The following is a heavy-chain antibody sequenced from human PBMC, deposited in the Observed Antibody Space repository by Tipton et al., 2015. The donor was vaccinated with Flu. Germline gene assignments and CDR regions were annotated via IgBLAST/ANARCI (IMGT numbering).Heavy chain of an antibody. CDR1: GFTFNNYG. Sequence: SLRLSCAASGFTFNNYGMHWVRQAPGKGLEWVALIMYDGSTKYCADSVKGRFTISRDTSKNTLYLQMNSLTAEDTAVYYCARLSYYDVDLKNFYFDYWGQGALVTVSS. J-gene: IGHJ4*02. CDR3: ARLSYYDVDLKNFYFDY. D-gene: IGHD3-10*02. V-gene: IGHV3-33*08. CDR2: IMYDGSTK.